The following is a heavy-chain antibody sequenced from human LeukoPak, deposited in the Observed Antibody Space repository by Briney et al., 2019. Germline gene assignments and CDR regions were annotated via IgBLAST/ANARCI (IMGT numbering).Heavy chain of an antibody. Sequence: GGSLRLSCAASGFTFSSYSMNWVRQAPGKGLEWVSSISSSSYIYYADSVKGRFTISRDNAKNSLYLQTNSLRAEDTAVYYCATGETLDPFDYWGQGTLVTVSS. CDR1: GFTFSSYS. D-gene: IGHD3-3*02. CDR3: ATGETLDPFDY. V-gene: IGHV3-21*01. J-gene: IGHJ4*02. CDR2: ISSSSYI.